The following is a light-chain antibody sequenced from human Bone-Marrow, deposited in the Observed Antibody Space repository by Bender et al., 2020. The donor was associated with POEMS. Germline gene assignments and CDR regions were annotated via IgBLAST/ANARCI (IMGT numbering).Light chain of an antibody. CDR3: QVSQSGRDDVM. Sequence: SYVLTQTPSVSVAPGQTARITCAGINIGSKSVHWYQHKAGQAPLLVTYYDSDRPSGIPERFSGSNSGNTATLTISGVEVGDEADYYCQVSQSGRDDVMFGGGTKLTVL. V-gene: IGLV3-21*01. CDR1: NIGSKS. J-gene: IGLJ3*02. CDR2: YDS.